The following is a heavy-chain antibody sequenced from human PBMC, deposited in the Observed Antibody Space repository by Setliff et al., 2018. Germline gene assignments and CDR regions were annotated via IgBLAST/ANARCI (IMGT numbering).Heavy chain of an antibody. J-gene: IGHJ3*02. CDR1: GGSINSYY. V-gene: IGHV4-59*08. CDR2: IYYSGST. CDR3: ARLLVVTDAFDI. Sequence: SETLSLTCIVSGGSINSYYWNWIRQPPGKGLEWIGYIYYSGSTYYNPSLKSRVTISVDTSKNQFSLKLSSVTAADTAVYYCARLLVVTDAFDIWGQGTMVTVSS. D-gene: IGHD3-22*01.